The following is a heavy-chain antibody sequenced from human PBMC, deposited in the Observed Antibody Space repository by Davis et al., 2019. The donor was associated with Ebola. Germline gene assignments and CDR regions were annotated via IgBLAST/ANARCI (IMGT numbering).Heavy chain of an antibody. CDR3: ARDDLPGLIDS. CDR1: GGSINSGNYY. J-gene: IGHJ4*02. CDR2: IYKTGST. D-gene: IGHD3-16*01. Sequence: SETLSLTCTVSGGSINSGNYYWTWIRQPAGKGLEWIGLIYKTGSTNSNPSLKSRLTISVDTSKNQFSLRLSSVTAADTAVYYCARDDLPGLIDSWGQGILATVSS. V-gene: IGHV4-61*02.